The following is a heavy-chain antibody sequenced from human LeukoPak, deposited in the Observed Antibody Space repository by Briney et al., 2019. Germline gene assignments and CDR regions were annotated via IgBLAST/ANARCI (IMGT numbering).Heavy chain of an antibody. V-gene: IGHV3-48*03. J-gene: IGHJ4*02. D-gene: IGHD3-10*01. CDR3: ARQTHGGYFDY. CDR1: GFTFSSYE. Sequence: GGSLRLSCAASGFTFSSYEMNWVRQAPGKGLEWVSYISSSGSTIYYADSVKGRFTISRDNSKNMLYLQMNSLRAEDTAVYYCARQTHGGYFDYWGQGTLVTVPS. CDR2: ISSSGSTI.